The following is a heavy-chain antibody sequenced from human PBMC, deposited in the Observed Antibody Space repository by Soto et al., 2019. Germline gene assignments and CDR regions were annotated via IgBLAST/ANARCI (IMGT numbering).Heavy chain of an antibody. CDR3: ARDGQWLPRDGLRSSYYFDY. D-gene: IGHD6-19*01. Sequence: QVQLVESGGGVVQPGRSLRLSCAASGFNFSSYVMHWVRQAPGKGLEWVAVIWDDGGNKYYADSVKGRFTISRDNSKNTLYLQMNSLRAEDTAVHYCARDGQWLPRDGLRSSYYFDYWGQGTLVTVSS. CDR1: GFNFSSYV. V-gene: IGHV3-33*01. CDR2: IWDDGGNK. J-gene: IGHJ4*02.